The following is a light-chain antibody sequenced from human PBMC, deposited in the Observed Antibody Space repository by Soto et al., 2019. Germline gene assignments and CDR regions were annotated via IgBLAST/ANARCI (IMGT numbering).Light chain of an antibody. Sequence: QSALTQPASVSGLPGQSITISCTGTSSDVGGYKYVSWYQQYPGKAPKLMIYDVSNRPSGVSNRFSGSKSGNTASLTISGLQAEDEDDYHCTSYTSSSIWVFVGGTKLTVL. V-gene: IGLV2-14*01. CDR3: TSYTSSSIWV. CDR1: SSDVGGYKY. CDR2: DVS. J-gene: IGLJ3*02.